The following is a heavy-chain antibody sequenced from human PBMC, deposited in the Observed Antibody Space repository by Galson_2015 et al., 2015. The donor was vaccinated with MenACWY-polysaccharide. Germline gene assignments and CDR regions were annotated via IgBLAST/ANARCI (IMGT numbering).Heavy chain of an antibody. CDR3: TTSAYGGPDY. V-gene: IGHV3-15*01. CDR2: ILSKTDGGTT. CDR1: GFSFSNAW. D-gene: IGHD4-23*01. J-gene: IGHJ4*02. Sequence: SLRLSCAASGFSFSNAWMNWVRQAPGKGLEWVGRILSKTDGGTTDYAAPVRARFTISGDDSRNTLYLQMNSLKTEDTAVYFCTTSAYGGPDYWGQGTLVTVSS.